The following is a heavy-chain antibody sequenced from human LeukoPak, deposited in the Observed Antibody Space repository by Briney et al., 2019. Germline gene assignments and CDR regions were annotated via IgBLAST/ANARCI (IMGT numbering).Heavy chain of an antibody. V-gene: IGHV3-21*01. CDR3: ARSRFYFDY. Sequence: GGSLRLSCTASGFTFSSYSLNWVRQAPGKGLEWVSSVSTGSNYIYYADSVKGRFTISRDNAKNSLYLQLNSLRAEDTAVYYCARSRFYFDYWGQGTLVTVSS. CDR1: GFTFSSYS. CDR2: VSTGSNYI. J-gene: IGHJ4*02.